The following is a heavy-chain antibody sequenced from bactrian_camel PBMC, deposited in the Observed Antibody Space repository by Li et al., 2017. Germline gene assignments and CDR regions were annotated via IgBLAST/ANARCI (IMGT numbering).Heavy chain of an antibody. D-gene: IGHD1*01. V-gene: IGHV3S1*01. Sequence: HVQLVESGGGSVQAGGSLRLSCVTSDYTGTYCLGWFRQAPGKGLEWVATINYAGDSKYYADSVKGRFIISRDDATNTLILQLDSLKTEDTAMYYCAAGKASRLFTYCIAGADGSDSWGQGTQVTVS. CDR2: INYAGDSK. CDR3: AAGKASRLFTYCIAGADGSDS. CDR1: DYTGTYC. J-gene: IGHJ6*01.